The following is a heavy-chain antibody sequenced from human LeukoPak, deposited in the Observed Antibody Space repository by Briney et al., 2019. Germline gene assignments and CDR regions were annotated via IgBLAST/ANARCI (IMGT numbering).Heavy chain of an antibody. V-gene: IGHV4-34*01. CDR2: INHSGST. Sequence: SETLSLTCAVYGGSFSGYYWSWIRQPPGKGLEWIGEINHSGSTNNNPSLKSRVTISVDTSKNQFSLKLSSVTAADTAVYYCARASSGSYYPFDYWGQGTLVTVSS. CDR1: GGSFSGYY. J-gene: IGHJ4*02. CDR3: ARASSGSYYPFDY. D-gene: IGHD1-26*01.